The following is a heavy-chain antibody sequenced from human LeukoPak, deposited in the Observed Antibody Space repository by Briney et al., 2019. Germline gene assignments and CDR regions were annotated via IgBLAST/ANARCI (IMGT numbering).Heavy chain of an antibody. J-gene: IGHJ3*02. CDR2: INPGSGAT. D-gene: IGHD2-8*01. CDR3: ARDGLYCTNGVCSSDI. CDR1: GYTFTRHY. Sequence: ASVKVSCKASGYTFTRHYMNWVRQAPGQGLEWMGQINPGSGATGYAQKFQGRVTMTRDTSTSTVYMELTSLRSADTAVYFCARDGLYCTNGVCSSDIWGQGTLVTVSS. V-gene: IGHV1-46*01.